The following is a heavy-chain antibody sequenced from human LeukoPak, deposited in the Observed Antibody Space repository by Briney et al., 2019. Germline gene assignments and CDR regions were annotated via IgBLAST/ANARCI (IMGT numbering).Heavy chain of an antibody. CDR2: INPNSGGT. Sequence: ASVKVSFKASGYTFTGYYMHWVRQAPGQGLEWMGWINPNSGGTNYAQKFQGRVTMTRDTSISTAYMELSRLRSDDTAVYYCARGDVVPAASNWFDPWGQGTLVTVSS. V-gene: IGHV1-2*02. D-gene: IGHD2-2*01. J-gene: IGHJ5*02. CDR1: GYTFTGYY. CDR3: ARGDVVPAASNWFDP.